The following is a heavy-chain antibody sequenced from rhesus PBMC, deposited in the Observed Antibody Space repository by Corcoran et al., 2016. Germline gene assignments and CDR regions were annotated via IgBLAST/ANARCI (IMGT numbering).Heavy chain of an antibody. CDR2: IKSGGGST. Sequence: EVQLVETGGGLVQPGGSLKLSCAASGFTFSSYGMSWVRQAPGKGLEWVSAIKSGGGSTYYADSVKGRFTISRDNSKNTLSLQMNSLRAEDTAVYYCAKDQRRSSWPFDYWGQGVLVTVSS. J-gene: IGHJ4*01. CDR3: AKDQRRSSWPFDY. CDR1: GFTFSSYG. D-gene: IGHD6-13*01. V-gene: IGHV3S5*01.